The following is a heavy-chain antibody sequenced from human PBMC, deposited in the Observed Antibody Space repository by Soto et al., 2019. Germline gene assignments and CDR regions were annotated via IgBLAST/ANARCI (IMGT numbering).Heavy chain of an antibody. D-gene: IGHD3-3*01. J-gene: IGHJ6*03. CDR3: AARSGYYPSYYYMDV. Sequence: QMQLVQSGPEVKKPGTSVKVSCKASGFTFSNSAIQWVRQARGQRLEWIGWIVVGSGNTNYAQKLHGRVTITRDMATSAAYMELSSLRSEDTAIYYCAARSGYYPSYYYMDVWGKGTTVTVSS. CDR2: IVVGSGNT. CDR1: GFTFSNSA. V-gene: IGHV1-58*02.